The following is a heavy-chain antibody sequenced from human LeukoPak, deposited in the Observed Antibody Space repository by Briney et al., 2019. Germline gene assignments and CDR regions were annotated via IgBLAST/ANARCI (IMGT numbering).Heavy chain of an antibody. D-gene: IGHD4-17*01. V-gene: IGHV3-21*01. CDR2: ISSSSSYI. Sequence: PGGSLRLSCAASGXTFSSYSMNWVRQAPGKGLEWVSSISSSSSYIYYADSVKGRFTISRDNAKNSLYLQMNSLRAEDTAVYYCARGDYGDDYFDYWGQGTLVTVSS. J-gene: IGHJ4*02. CDR3: ARGDYGDDYFDY. CDR1: GXTFSSYS.